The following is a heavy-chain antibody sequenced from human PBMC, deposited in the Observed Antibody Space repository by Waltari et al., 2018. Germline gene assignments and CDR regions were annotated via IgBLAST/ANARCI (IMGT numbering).Heavy chain of an antibody. D-gene: IGHD3-3*01. CDR1: GGSFSGYY. CDR3: ATSTWSGTRFFDY. Sequence: QVQLQQWGAGLLKPSETLSLTCAVYGGSFSGYYCSWIRQPPGKGLEWIGEINHSGSTNYNPSLKSRVTISVDTSKNQFSLKLSSVTAADTAVYYCATSTWSGTRFFDYWGQGTLVTVSS. V-gene: IGHV4-34*01. CDR2: INHSGST. J-gene: IGHJ4*02.